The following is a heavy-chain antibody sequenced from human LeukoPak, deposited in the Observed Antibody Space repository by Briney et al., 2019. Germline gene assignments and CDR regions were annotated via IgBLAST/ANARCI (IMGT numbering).Heavy chain of an antibody. CDR1: GFTFGAYA. V-gene: IGHV3-33*06. CDR3: AKPLSLTAGWHCDS. D-gene: IGHD6-13*01. J-gene: IGHJ4*02. CDR2: IWPDGSAK. Sequence: GGSLRLSCAASGFTFGAYAMHWVRRAPGKGLEWVAVIWPDGSAKYYADSVKGRFTISRDNSKNTLYLQMNSLRAEDTAIYYCAKPLSLTAGWHCDSWGQGTLVTVSS.